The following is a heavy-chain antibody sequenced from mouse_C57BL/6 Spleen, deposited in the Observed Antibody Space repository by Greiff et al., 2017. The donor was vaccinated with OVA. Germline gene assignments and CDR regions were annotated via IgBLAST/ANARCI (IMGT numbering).Heavy chain of an antibody. CDR3: AKGSGTQYYYAMDY. D-gene: IGHD1-1*01. CDR1: GFSLTSYG. V-gene: IGHV2-4*01. J-gene: IGHJ4*01. Sequence: QVQLQQSGPGLVQPSQSLSITCTVSGFSLTSYGVHWVRQPPGKGLEWLGVIWSGGITDYNAAFISRLSISKDNSKSQVFFKMNSLQADDTAIYYCAKGSGTQYYYAMDYWGQGTSVTVSS. CDR2: IWSGGIT.